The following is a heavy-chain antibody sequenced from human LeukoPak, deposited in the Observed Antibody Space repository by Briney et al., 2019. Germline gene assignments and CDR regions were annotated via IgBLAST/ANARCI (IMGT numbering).Heavy chain of an antibody. J-gene: IGHJ4*02. V-gene: IGHV3-23*01. CDR2: ISGSGGST. CDR1: GFTFSSYA. CDR3: AKVSYYDSSGFFDY. Sequence: GGSLRLSCAASGFTFSSYAVSWVRQAPGKGLEWVSAISGSGGSTYYADSVKGRFTISRDNSKNTLYLQMNSLRAEDTAVYYCAKVSYYDSSGFFDYWGQGTLVTVSS. D-gene: IGHD3-22*01.